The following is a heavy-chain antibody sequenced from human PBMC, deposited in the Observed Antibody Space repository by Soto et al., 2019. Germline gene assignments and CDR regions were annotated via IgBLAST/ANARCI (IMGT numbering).Heavy chain of an antibody. J-gene: IGHJ3*02. Sequence: ASVKVSCKASGYVFTSFGISWVRQAPGQGLEWMGWISVHSGDTNYAQKLQGRVTMTTDTSTSTAYMELRSLRSDDTAVYYCARAVAVTGVAFNIWGQGTMVTVSS. CDR3: ARAVAVTGVAFNI. CDR2: ISVHSGDT. CDR1: GYVFTSFG. D-gene: IGHD6-19*01. V-gene: IGHV1-18*01.